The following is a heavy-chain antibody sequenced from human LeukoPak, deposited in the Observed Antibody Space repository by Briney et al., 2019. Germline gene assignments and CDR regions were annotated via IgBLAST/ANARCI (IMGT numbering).Heavy chain of an antibody. CDR1: GGSISSSNW. CDR2: IYHSGST. V-gene: IGHV4-4*02. J-gene: IGHJ4*02. D-gene: IGHD2-2*01. Sequence: SETLSLTCAVSGGSISSSNWWSWVRQPPGKGLEWIGEIYHSGSTNYNPSLKSRVTISVDTSKNQFSLKLSSVTAADTAVYYCARLRSGRVPDYWGQGTLVTVCS. CDR3: ARLRSGRVPDY.